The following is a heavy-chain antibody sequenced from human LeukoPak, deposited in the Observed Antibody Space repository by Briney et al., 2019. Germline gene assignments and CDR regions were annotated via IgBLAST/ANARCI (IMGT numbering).Heavy chain of an antibody. CDR1: GGSFSSYY. Sequence: SETLSLTCAVYGGSFSSYYWSWIRRPPGKGLEWIGYIYYSGSTNYNPSLESRATISVDTSKNQFSLRLSSVTAADTAVYYCARGGAEMATTFDYWGQGTLVTVSS. D-gene: IGHD5-24*01. V-gene: IGHV4-59*01. J-gene: IGHJ4*02. CDR3: ARGGAEMATTFDY. CDR2: IYYSGST.